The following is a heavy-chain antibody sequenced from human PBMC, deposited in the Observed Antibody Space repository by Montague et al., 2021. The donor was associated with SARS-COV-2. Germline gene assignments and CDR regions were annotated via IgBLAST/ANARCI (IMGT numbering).Heavy chain of an antibody. V-gene: IGHV4-61*01. Sequence: SETLSLTCTVSGDSVSRGSSYWSWIRQPPGKGLERIEYIYYTGSRKYNSSLKSRLTISVDTSKNQFSLKLSSVTAADTAVYYCARHARGEGYTSWFDSWGQGTLVTVSS. CDR2: IYYTGSR. D-gene: IGHD5-24*01. CDR1: GDSVSRGSSY. J-gene: IGHJ5*01. CDR3: ARHARGEGYTSWFDS.